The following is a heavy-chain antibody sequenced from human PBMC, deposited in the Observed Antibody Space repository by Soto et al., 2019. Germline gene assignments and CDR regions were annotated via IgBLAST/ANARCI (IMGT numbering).Heavy chain of an antibody. D-gene: IGHD3-3*01. V-gene: IGHV3-23*01. CDR2: ISASADAT. J-gene: IGHJ4*02. CDR1: GFTFSDFG. CDR3: AKKLTTYAVDPADY. Sequence: GGSLRLSCASSGFTFSDFGMSWVRQAPGKGLEWVAVISASADATYYAASVKGRFTLSRDNSRNILYLQMNSLTVADTAVYYCAKKLTTYAVDPADYWGQGTQVTVSS.